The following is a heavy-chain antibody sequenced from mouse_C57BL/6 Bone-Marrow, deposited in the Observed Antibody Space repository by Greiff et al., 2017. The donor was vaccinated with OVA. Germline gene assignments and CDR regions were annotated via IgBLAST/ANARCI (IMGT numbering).Heavy chain of an antibody. Sequence: QVQLQQPGAELVKPGASVKMSCKASGYTFTSYWITWVKQRPGQGLEWIGEIYPGSGSTNYNEKFKSKATLTVDTSSSTAYMQLSSLTSEDSAVYYCARNYYGSSNVWGTGTTVTVSS. CDR2: IYPGSGST. CDR1: GYTFTSYW. J-gene: IGHJ1*03. D-gene: IGHD1-1*01. CDR3: ARNYYGSSNV. V-gene: IGHV1-55*01.